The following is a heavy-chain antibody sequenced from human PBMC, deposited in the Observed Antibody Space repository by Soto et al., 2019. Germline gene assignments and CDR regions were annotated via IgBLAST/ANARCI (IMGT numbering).Heavy chain of an antibody. J-gene: IGHJ6*02. D-gene: IGHD3-10*01. CDR3: ARDSRGSYELAHYGMNV. Sequence: PSETLSLTCTVSGGSIGSGGYYWSWIRQHPGKGLEWIGYIYYSGSTYYNPSLKSRVTISVDTSKNQFSLKLSSVTAADTAVYYCARDSRGSYELAHYGMNVWGQGTTVTVSS. CDR1: GGSIGSGGYY. CDR2: IYYSGST. V-gene: IGHV4-31*03.